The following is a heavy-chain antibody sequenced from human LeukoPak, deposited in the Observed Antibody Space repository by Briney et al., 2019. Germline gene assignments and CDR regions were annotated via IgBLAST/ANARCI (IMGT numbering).Heavy chain of an antibody. CDR2: INPNTGGT. D-gene: IGHD5-12*01. CDR1: GYTLTDHY. V-gene: IGHV1-2*02. J-gene: IGHJ4*02. CDR3: ARDLATIDGIAWYYFEN. Sequence: ASVKLSCKASGYTLTDHYIHWVRQAPGQGFEWMGWINPNTGGTDYAQRFQDRIAISTYTSITTVYMELSSLDSDDTALYYCARDLATIDGIAWYYFENWGQGTLVTAS.